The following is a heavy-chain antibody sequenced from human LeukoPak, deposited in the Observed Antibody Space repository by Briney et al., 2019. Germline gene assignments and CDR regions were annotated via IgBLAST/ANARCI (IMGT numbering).Heavy chain of an antibody. V-gene: IGHV5-51*01. D-gene: IGHD6-13*01. CDR3: ARGIVAAGVTNFDY. CDR1: GYSFTTYW. Sequence: GESLKISCKGSGYSFTTYWTGWVRQMPGRGLEWMGIIYPGDSDTRYRSSFQGQVTISADKSISTAYLQWSSLKASDTAMCYCARGIVAAGVTNFDYWGQGTLVTVSS. CDR2: IYPGDSDT. J-gene: IGHJ4*02.